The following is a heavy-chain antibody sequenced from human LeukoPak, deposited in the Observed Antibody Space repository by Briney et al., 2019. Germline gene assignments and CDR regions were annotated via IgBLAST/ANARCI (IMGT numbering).Heavy chain of an antibody. CDR2: MSYDGSNK. CDR3: ARDSWGFDF. Sequence: GGSLRLSCTGSGFILGDYALSWVRQAPGKGLEWVAMMSYDGSNKYTDSVKGRFTISRDNSKNMVDLYMSNLKIEDTAVYYCARDSWGFDFWGQGTLVTVSS. CDR1: GFILGDYA. V-gene: IGHV3-30*04. D-gene: IGHD7-27*01. J-gene: IGHJ4*02.